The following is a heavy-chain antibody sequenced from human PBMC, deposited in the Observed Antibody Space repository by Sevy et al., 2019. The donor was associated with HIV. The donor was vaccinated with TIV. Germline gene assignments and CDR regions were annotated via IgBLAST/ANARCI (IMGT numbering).Heavy chain of an antibody. CDR2: ISYVGSP. Sequence: SETLSLTCTVSGASISSGPYYWGWIRQPPGKRLEWIGYISYVGSPYYNPSLKNRVTIYVDTSKNQFSLQLISVTAADAALYYCARIDFDSSLYLPHTFDVWGQGTMVTVS. V-gene: IGHV4-39*01. CDR3: ARIDFDSSLYLPHTFDV. D-gene: IGHD3-22*01. CDR1: GASISSGPYY. J-gene: IGHJ3*01.